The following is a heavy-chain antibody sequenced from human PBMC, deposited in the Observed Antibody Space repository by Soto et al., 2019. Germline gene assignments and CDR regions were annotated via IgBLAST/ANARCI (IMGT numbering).Heavy chain of an antibody. V-gene: IGHV4-59*01. CDR1: GGSISSYY. Sequence: PSETLSLTCTVSGGSISSYYWSWIRQPPGKGLEWIGYIYYSGSTNYNPSLKSRVTISVDTSKNQFSLKLSSVTAADTAVYYCARDNGYCYVYTLDHWGQGTLVTVSS. CDR2: IYYSGST. J-gene: IGHJ4*02. D-gene: IGHD5-18*01. CDR3: ARDNGYCYVYTLDH.